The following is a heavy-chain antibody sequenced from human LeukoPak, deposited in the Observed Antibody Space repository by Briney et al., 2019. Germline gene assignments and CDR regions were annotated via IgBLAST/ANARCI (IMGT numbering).Heavy chain of an antibody. CDR2: ISTSGSTI. Sequence: GGSLRLSCAASGFTFSSYEMNWVRQAPGKGLEWVSYISTSGSTIYYADSVKGRFTISRDNAKNSLYLQMNSLRAEDTAVYYCARDYGGSSPFDYWGQGTLVTVSS. V-gene: IGHV3-48*03. CDR3: ARDYGGSSPFDY. CDR1: GFTFSSYE. D-gene: IGHD4-23*01. J-gene: IGHJ4*02.